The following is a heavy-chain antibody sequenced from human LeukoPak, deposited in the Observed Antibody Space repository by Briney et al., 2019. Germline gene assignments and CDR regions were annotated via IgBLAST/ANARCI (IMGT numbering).Heavy chain of an antibody. CDR1: GGSISIYY. Sequence: SETLSLTCTVSGGSISIYYWNWIRQPAGKGLEWIGRIFTSGITNYNPSLKSRVTMSVDTSKNQFSLNLSSVIAADTAIYYCARETSGTYYNPLGYMDVWGKGTTVTASS. V-gene: IGHV4-4*07. J-gene: IGHJ6*03. CDR2: IFTSGIT. D-gene: IGHD3-10*01. CDR3: ARETSGTYYNPLGYMDV.